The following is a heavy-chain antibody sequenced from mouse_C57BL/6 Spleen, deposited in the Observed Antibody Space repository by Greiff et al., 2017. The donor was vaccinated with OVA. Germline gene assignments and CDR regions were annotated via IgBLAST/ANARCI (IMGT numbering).Heavy chain of an antibody. Sequence: VMLVESGAELVKPGASVKISCKASGYAFSSYWMNWVKQRPGKGLEWIGQIYPGDGDTNYNGKFKGKATLTADKSASTAYMQLSSLTSEDSAVYFCAREEGLLYCDYWGQGTTLTVSS. CDR2: IYPGDGDT. CDR1: GYAFSSYW. D-gene: IGHD2-3*01. CDR3: AREEGLLYCDY. V-gene: IGHV1-80*01. J-gene: IGHJ2*01.